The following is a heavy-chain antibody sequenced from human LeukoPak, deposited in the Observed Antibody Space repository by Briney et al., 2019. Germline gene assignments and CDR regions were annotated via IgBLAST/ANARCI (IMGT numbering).Heavy chain of an antibody. J-gene: IGHJ4*02. CDR2: ISSSGSGSTI. D-gene: IGHD6-19*01. CDR3: ARAGSGWYEIDS. V-gene: IGHV3-48*03. Sequence: PGGSLRLSCAASGFTFSSYEMNWVRQAPGKGLEWVSYISSSGSGSTIYYADSVKGRFTISRDNAKNSLYLQMNSLRAEDTALYYCARAGSGWYEIDSWGQGTLVTVSS. CDR1: GFTFSSYE.